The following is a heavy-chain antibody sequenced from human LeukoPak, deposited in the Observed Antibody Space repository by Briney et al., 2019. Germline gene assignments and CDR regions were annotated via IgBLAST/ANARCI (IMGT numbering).Heavy chain of an antibody. CDR3: AKVRRGPVPAASCFDY. Sequence: PGGSLRLSFAASGFTFSSYEMNWVRPAPGKGLEWVSYISSSGSTIYYADSVKGRFTISRDNAKNSLYLQMNSLRAEDTAVYYCAKVRRGPVPAASCFDYGGQGTLVTVS. V-gene: IGHV3-48*03. D-gene: IGHD2-2*01. CDR2: ISSSGSTI. J-gene: IGHJ4*02. CDR1: GFTFSSYE.